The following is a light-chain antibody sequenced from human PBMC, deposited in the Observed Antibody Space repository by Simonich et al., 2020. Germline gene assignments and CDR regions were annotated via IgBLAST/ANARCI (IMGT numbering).Light chain of an antibody. J-gene: IGLJ3*02. CDR1: SGGIASNY. Sequence: NFMLTQPHSVSESPGQTVTISCTRSSGGIASNYVPWYHQRHGSATTTVIYEDNKKPPAGPPRFSCCIDTSSNSAPPTIAGLETEDEADYYCQSYDSSNRVFGGGTKLTVL. V-gene: IGLV6-57*03. CDR3: QSYDSSNRV. CDR2: EDN.